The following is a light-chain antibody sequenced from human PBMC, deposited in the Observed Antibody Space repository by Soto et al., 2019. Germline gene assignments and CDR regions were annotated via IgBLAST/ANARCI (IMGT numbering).Light chain of an antibody. CDR3: QQANGFPHT. Sequence: DIQMTQSPSSVSASVGDRVTITCRASQDISNWLAWYQQKPGKVPNLLIYDASRLESGVPSRFSGSGSGTEFTLTISSLQPDDFATYYCQQANGFPHTFGQGTRLEIK. CDR2: DAS. V-gene: IGKV1-12*01. J-gene: IGKJ5*01. CDR1: QDISNW.